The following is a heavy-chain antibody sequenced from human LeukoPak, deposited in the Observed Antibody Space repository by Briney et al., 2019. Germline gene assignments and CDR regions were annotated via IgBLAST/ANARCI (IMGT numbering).Heavy chain of an antibody. V-gene: IGHV3-23*01. CDR3: AKDGRYYYDSSGSIHDY. J-gene: IGHJ4*02. D-gene: IGHD3-22*01. CDR2: ISGSGGST. Sequence: GGSLRLSCAASGFTFSSYAMSWVRQAPGKGLEWVSAISGSGGSTYYADSVKGGFTISTYNSKNTLYLQMNSLRAEDTAVYYCAKDGRYYYDSSGSIHDYWGQGTLVTVSS. CDR1: GFTFSSYA.